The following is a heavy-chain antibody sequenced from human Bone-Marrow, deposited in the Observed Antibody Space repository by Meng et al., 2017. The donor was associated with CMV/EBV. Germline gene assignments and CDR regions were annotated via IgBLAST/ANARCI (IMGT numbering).Heavy chain of an antibody. CDR2: IYYSGST. CDR3: ARERGGWYSYDSFDI. Sequence: SETLSLTCPVSGGSISSSSYYWGWIRQPPGKGLEWIGSIYYSGSTYYNPSLKSRVTISVDTSKNQFSLKLSSVTAADTAVYYCARERGGWYSYDSFDIWGQGTMVTVSS. CDR1: GGSISSSSYY. V-gene: IGHV4-39*07. J-gene: IGHJ3*02. D-gene: IGHD6-19*01.